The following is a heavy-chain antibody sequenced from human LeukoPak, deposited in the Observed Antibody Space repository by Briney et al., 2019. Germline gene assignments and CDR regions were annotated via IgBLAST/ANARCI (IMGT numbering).Heavy chain of an antibody. Sequence: SVKVSCKASGYTFTSYGINWVRQAPGQGLEWMGGIIPIFGTANYAQKFQDRVTITADESTSTAYMELSSLRSEDTAIYYCASRLYCSNTRCRNFPFAYWGQGTLVTVSS. CDR1: GYTFTSYG. CDR2: IIPIFGTA. J-gene: IGHJ4*02. D-gene: IGHD2-2*01. V-gene: IGHV1-69*13. CDR3: ASRLYCSNTRCRNFPFAY.